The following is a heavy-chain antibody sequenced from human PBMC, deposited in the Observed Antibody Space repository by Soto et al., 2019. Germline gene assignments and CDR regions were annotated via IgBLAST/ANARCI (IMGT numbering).Heavy chain of an antibody. D-gene: IGHD2-2*01. CDR1: GGTFSSYT. CDR2: IIPILGIA. Sequence: QVQLVQSGAEVKKPGSSVKVSCKASGGTFSSYTISWVRQAPGQGLEWMGRIIPILGIANYAQKFQGRVXIXEXXSTSTADMELSSLRSEDTAVYYCARQGAAMDWFDPWGQGTLVTVSS. J-gene: IGHJ5*02. V-gene: IGHV1-69*02. CDR3: ARQGAAMDWFDP.